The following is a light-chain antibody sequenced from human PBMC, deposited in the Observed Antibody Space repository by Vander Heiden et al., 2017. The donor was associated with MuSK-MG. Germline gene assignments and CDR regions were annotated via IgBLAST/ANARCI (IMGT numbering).Light chain of an antibody. CDR2: AAS. CDR1: QSISSY. V-gene: IGKV1-39*01. CDR3: QQSDSTPRT. J-gene: IGKJ2*02. Sequence: DIQMTQSPSSLSASVGDRVTITCRASQSISSYLNWYQQKPGKAPKLLIYAASSLKSGVPSRFSGSGSGTDFTLTISRLQPEDFATYYCQQSDSTPRTFGQGTKVEIK.